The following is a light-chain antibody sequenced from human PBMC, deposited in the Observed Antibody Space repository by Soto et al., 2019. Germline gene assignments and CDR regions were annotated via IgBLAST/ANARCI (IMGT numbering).Light chain of an antibody. Sequence: DIQMTQSPSTLSASVGDRVTITCRASRSISNWLAWYQQKPGTAPKLLIHQASSLESGVPSRFSGSGSGIEFTLTISSVQPDDFATYYCQHYNTYSWFTFGPGTKVDIK. CDR1: RSISNW. CDR2: QAS. V-gene: IGKV1-5*03. J-gene: IGKJ3*01. CDR3: QHYNTYSWFT.